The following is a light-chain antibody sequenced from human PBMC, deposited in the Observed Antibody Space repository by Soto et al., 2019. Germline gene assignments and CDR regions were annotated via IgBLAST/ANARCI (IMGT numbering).Light chain of an antibody. CDR2: WAS. Sequence: DSVMTQSPDSLAVSLGERATINCESSQSVLFTSNNKNYLAWYQQKPGQPPKLLLSWASARESGVPERFSGSGSGTLFTLSISSLQAEDVAVYYCQQYYTLPLTFGGGTKVDIK. CDR3: QQYYTLPLT. J-gene: IGKJ4*01. CDR1: QSVLFTSNNKNY. V-gene: IGKV4-1*01.